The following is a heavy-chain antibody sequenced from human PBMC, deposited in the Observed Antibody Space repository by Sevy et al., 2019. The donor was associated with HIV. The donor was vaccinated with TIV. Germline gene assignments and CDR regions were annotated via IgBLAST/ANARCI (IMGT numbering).Heavy chain of an antibody. D-gene: IGHD3-10*01. V-gene: IGHV3-23*01. J-gene: IGHJ6*02. CDR1: GFTFSSYA. Sequence: GGSLRLSCAASGFTFSSYAMSWVRQAPGKGLEWVSAISGSGGSTYYADSVKGRFTISRDNSKNMLYLQMNSLRAEDTAVYYCAKDPVSGSGSYYSGFRVYGMDVWGQGTTVTVSS. CDR3: AKDPVSGSGSYYSGFRVYGMDV. CDR2: ISGSGGST.